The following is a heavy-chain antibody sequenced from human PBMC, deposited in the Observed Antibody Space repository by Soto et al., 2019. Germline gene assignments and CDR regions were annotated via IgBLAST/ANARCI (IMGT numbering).Heavy chain of an antibody. CDR2: ISGYNGNT. Sequence: QVVLEQSGGEVKKPGASVKVSCKASGYTFSGYSITWVRQAPGQGLEWMGRISGYNGNTNYARTLRGRLTLTTDTSTSTAYMELRSLTSDDTAVYYCARDVFCGGAPACPDMDFWGQGTTVTVSS. V-gene: IGHV1-18*04. J-gene: IGHJ6*02. CDR1: GYTFSGYS. CDR3: ARDVFCGGAPACPDMDF. D-gene: IGHD2-21*01.